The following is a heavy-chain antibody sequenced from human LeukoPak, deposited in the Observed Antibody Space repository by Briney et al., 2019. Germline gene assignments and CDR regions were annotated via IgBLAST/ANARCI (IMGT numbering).Heavy chain of an antibody. J-gene: IGHJ6*03. Sequence: TGGSLRLSCAASGFTVSSNYMNWVRQAPGKGQEWVSVIYSGGSTYYADSVKGRFTISRDNSKNTLYLQMNSLRAEDTAVYYCARVVPDYYYYYMDVWGKGTTVTVSS. CDR3: ARVVPDYYYYYMDV. CDR1: GFTVSSNY. D-gene: IGHD4/OR15-4a*01. V-gene: IGHV3-53*01. CDR2: IYSGGST.